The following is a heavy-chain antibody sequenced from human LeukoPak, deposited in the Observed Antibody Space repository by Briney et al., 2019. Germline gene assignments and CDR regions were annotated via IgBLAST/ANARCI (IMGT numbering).Heavy chain of an antibody. V-gene: IGHV3-15*01. CDR2: IKSKTDGGTT. D-gene: IGHD3-22*01. CDR3: TFYYYDSNAFDY. CDR1: GFTFSNAR. Sequence: GGSLRLSCAASGFTFSNARMNWVRQAPGKGLERVGRIKSKTDGGTTDYAAPVKGRFTISRDDSKNTLYLQMNSLKSEDTAVYYCTFYYYDSNAFDYWGQGTLVTVSS. J-gene: IGHJ4*02.